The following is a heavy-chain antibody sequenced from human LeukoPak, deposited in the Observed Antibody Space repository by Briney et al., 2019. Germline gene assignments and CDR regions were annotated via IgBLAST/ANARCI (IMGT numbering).Heavy chain of an antibody. V-gene: IGHV3-7*03. D-gene: IGHD6-19*01. J-gene: IGHJ5*02. CDR1: GFTFCSYW. Sequence: PGGSLRLSCAASGFTFCSYWMSWVRQAPGKGLEWVANIKQDGSEKYYVHSVRGRFTISRDTAKNSLYLQMNSLRAEDTAVYYCARDIPLAGEEEGPNWFDPWGQGTLVTVSS. CDR3: ARDIPLAGEEEGPNWFDP. CDR2: IKQDGSEK.